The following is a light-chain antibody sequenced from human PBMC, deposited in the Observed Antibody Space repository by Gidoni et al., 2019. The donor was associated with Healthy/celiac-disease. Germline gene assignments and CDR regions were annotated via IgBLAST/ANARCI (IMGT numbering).Light chain of an antibody. J-gene: IGKJ5*01. V-gene: IGKV3-11*01. Sequence: DIVLTQSPATLSLSPGERATLSCRASQSVSSYLAWYQQQPGQAPRLLIYDASNRATGIPARCSGSGSGTDFTLTISSLEPEDFAVYYCQQRSRFGQGTRLEIK. CDR2: DAS. CDR3: QQRSR. CDR1: QSVSSY.